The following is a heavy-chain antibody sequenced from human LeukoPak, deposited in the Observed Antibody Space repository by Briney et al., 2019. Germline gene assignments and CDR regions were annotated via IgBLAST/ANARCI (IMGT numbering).Heavy chain of an antibody. CDR2: IYHSGST. D-gene: IGHD5-18*01. CDR1: GYSISSGYY. CDR3: ARDSKHGYSYGYYFDY. V-gene: IGHV4-38-2*02. J-gene: IGHJ4*02. Sequence: SETLSLTCTVSGYSISSGYYWGWIRQPPGKGLEWIGSIYHSGSTYYNPSLKSRVTISVDTSKNQFSLKLSSVTAADTAVYYCARDSKHGYSYGYYFDYWGQGTLVTVSS.